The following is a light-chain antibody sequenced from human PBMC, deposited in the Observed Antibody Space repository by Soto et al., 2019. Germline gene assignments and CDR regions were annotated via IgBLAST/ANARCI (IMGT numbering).Light chain of an antibody. V-gene: IGKV3-20*01. CDR1: HSVSSSY. Sequence: ENVLTQCRGNLYLSRGERADRSCSASHSVSSSYLAWYQQKPGQAPRLLIYGASSSATGIPDRFSGRWSGTDFTLTIIRLEPEDFAVYYGQQYGSSGTFGQGTKVDIK. CDR2: GAS. J-gene: IGKJ1*01. CDR3: QQYGSSGT.